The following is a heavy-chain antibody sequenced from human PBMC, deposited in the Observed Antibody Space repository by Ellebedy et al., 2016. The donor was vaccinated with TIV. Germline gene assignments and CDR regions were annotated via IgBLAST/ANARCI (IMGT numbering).Heavy chain of an antibody. CDR1: GDNVSSDSAA. Sequence: SQTLSLTCAVSGDNVSSDSAAWNGIRQSPSRGLEWLGRTFYRSKWYNDYAVSVKSRVTIKPDTSKNQFSLQLNSVIPEDTAVYYCARYKYDSSGYRSPFDYWGQGTLVTVSS. V-gene: IGHV6-1*01. D-gene: IGHD3-22*01. CDR3: ARYKYDSSGYRSPFDY. J-gene: IGHJ4*02. CDR2: TFYRSKWYN.